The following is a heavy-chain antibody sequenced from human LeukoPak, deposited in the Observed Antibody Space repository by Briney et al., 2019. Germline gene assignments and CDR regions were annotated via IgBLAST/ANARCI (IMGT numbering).Heavy chain of an antibody. CDR1: GFTFSSYW. D-gene: IGHD5-24*01. J-gene: IGHJ4*02. V-gene: IGHV3-7*03. Sequence: GGSLRLSCAASGFTFSSYWMSWVRQAPGKGLERVANIKQDGREKYYVDSVKGRFTISRDNAKNSLYLQMNSLRAEDTAVYYCASSRNEMATTYWGQGTLVTVSS. CDR3: ASSRNEMATTY. CDR2: IKQDGREK.